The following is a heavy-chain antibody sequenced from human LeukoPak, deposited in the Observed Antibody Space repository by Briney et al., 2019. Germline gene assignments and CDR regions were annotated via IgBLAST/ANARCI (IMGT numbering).Heavy chain of an antibody. CDR3: ARGRYCSADICSGGDAFDI. CDR1: GGSINNYY. J-gene: IGHJ3*02. V-gene: IGHV4-4*07. CDR2: IYTRGST. D-gene: IGHD2-15*01. Sequence: SETLSLTCTVSGGSINNYYWSWIRQPAGKGLEWIGRIYTRGSTNYNPSLKSRVTMSVDTSKNQFSLKLSSVTAADTSVYYCARGRYCSADICSGGDAFDIWGQGTMVSVSS.